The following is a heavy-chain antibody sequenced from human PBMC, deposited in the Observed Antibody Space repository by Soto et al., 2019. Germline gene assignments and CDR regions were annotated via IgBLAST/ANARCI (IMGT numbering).Heavy chain of an antibody. Sequence: QLQLQESGPGLVKASETLSLTCTVYGGSISSSSYYWGWIRQHPGKGLEWIGCIYYSGSTYNNPSLLSRVPISVDASNDHFSLRLSSMTAADTAVYYCARESYVKVYWGQGILVTVSS. D-gene: IGHD3-16*01. J-gene: IGHJ4*02. CDR1: GGSISSSSYY. CDR3: ARESYVKVY. CDR2: IYYSGST. V-gene: IGHV4-39*02.